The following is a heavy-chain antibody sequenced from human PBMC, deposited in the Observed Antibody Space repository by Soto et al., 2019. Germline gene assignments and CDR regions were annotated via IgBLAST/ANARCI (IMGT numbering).Heavy chain of an antibody. V-gene: IGHV4-31*03. Sequence: SETLSLTCTVSGGSISSGGYYWSWIRQHPGKGLEWIGYIYYSGSTYYNPSLKSRVTISVDTSKNQFSLKLSSVTAADTAVYYCARGFSSGYPEVSTDGMDVWGQGTTVTVSS. CDR3: ARGFSSGYPEVSTDGMDV. CDR1: GGSISSGGYY. J-gene: IGHJ6*02. CDR2: IYYSGST. D-gene: IGHD3-22*01.